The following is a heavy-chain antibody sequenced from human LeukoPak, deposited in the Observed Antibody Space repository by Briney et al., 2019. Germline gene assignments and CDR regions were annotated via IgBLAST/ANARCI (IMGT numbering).Heavy chain of an antibody. V-gene: IGHV1-69*04. CDR1: GGTVSRYA. D-gene: IGHD3-22*01. CDR2: IIPIFGIA. Sequence: SVKVSCKASGGTVSRYAISWVRQAPGQGLEWMGRIIPIFGIANYAQKFQGRVTITADKSTSTAYMELSSLRSEDTAVYYCARASPDPRDYYDSSGYYYFPLGFDYWGQGTLVTVSS. CDR3: ARASPDPRDYYDSSGYYYFPLGFDY. J-gene: IGHJ4*02.